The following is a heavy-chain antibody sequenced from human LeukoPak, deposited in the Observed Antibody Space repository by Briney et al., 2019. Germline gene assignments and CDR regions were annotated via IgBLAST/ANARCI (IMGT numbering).Heavy chain of an antibody. Sequence: GASVKVSCKVSGYTLTELSMHWVRQAPGKGFEWVGGFDPEDGETIYAQKFQGRVTMTEDTSTDTAYMELSSLRSEDAAVYYCATVMITFGGVIVPDAFDIWGQGTMVTVSS. V-gene: IGHV1-24*01. CDR1: GYTLTELS. D-gene: IGHD3-16*02. J-gene: IGHJ3*02. CDR3: ATVMITFGGVIVPDAFDI. CDR2: FDPEDGET.